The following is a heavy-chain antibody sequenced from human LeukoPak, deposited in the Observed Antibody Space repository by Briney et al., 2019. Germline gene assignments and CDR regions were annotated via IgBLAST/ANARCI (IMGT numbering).Heavy chain of an antibody. J-gene: IGHJ3*02. D-gene: IGHD4-17*01. V-gene: IGHV3-23*01. Sequence: AGGSLRLSCAASGFTFSSYAMSWVRQAPGKGLEWVSAISGSGGSTYYADSVKGRFTISRDNSKNTLYLQMNSLRAEDTAVYYCATREYDYGDYYDAFDIWGQGTMVTVSS. CDR3: ATREYDYGDYYDAFDI. CDR1: GFTFSSYA. CDR2: ISGSGGST.